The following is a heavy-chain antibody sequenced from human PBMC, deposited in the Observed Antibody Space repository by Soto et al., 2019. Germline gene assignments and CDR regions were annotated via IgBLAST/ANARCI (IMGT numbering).Heavy chain of an antibody. CDR2: IYQSGST. CDR3: ARVPTP. J-gene: IGHJ5*02. CDR1: GGSISSGGYS. Sequence: QLQLQASGSGLVKPSQTLSLTLAVSGGSISSGGYSWSWIRQPPGKGLEWIGYIYQSGSTYYNQSLKSRVTISVDRSKNQFSLKLRSVTAAATAVYYCARVPTPWGQVTLVTVSS. D-gene: IGHD2-2*01. V-gene: IGHV4-30-2*01.